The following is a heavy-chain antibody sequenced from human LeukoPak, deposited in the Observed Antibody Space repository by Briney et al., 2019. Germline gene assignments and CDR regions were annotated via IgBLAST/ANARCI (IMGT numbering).Heavy chain of an antibody. V-gene: IGHV3-30*02. D-gene: IGHD1-7*01. CDR2: IWYGGSNK. CDR3: AKGGDGTTSPFELDN. Sequence: HPGGSLRLSCAASGLTFSSYGMHWVRQAPGKGLEWVAVIWYGGSNKYYADSVKGRFTISGDNSKNTLYLQMNSLRAEATAVYYCAKGGDGTTSPFELDNWGQGTLVTVSS. CDR1: GLTFSSYG. J-gene: IGHJ4*02.